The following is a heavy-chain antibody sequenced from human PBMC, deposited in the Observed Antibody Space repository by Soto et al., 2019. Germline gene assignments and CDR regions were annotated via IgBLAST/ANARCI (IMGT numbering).Heavy chain of an antibody. Sequence: PGGSLRLSCAASGFTFSSYSMNWVRQAPGKGLQWVSSISTTSTYIYYADSVKGRFTISRDNAKNSLYLQMNSLRAEDTAVYYCAREVSLYVDSVSNLLDSCGKGILVTVSS. D-gene: IGHD4-17*01. CDR1: GFTFSSYS. CDR3: AREVSLYVDSVSNLLDS. CDR2: ISTTSTYI. V-gene: IGHV3-21*01. J-gene: IGHJ4*02.